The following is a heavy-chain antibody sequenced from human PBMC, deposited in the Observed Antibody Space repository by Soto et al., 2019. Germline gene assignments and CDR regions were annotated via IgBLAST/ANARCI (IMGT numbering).Heavy chain of an antibody. CDR2: IDASDSYT. J-gene: IGHJ6*01. CDR3: ARHEGDYSYYASGNGMEV. V-gene: IGHV5-10-1*01. Sequence: GESLKISCQFSGYSFTSYWISWVLQMPGKGLEWMGKIDASDSYTNYSPSFQGHVTISTDKSVSTAYLQWSSLRASDTAMYFCARHEGDYSYYASGNGMEVWGQGTTVTVSS. D-gene: IGHD3-10*01. CDR1: GYSFTSYW.